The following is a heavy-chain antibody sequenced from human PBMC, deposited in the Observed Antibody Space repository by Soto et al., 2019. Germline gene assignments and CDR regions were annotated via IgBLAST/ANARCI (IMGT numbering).Heavy chain of an antibody. CDR1: GYTFTSYA. CDR2: INAGNGNT. CDR3: ARDRTSIAARPYYFDY. Sequence: ASVKVSCKASGYTFTSYAMHWVRQAPGQRLEWMGWINAGNGNTKYSQKFQGRVTITRDTSASTAYMELSSLRSEDTAVYYCARDRTSIAARPYYFDYWGQGTLVTVSS. V-gene: IGHV1-3*01. J-gene: IGHJ4*02. D-gene: IGHD6-6*01.